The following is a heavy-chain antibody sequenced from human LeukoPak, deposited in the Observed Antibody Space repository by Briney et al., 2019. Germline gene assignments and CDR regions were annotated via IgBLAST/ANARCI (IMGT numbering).Heavy chain of an antibody. J-gene: IGHJ3*02. D-gene: IGHD3-10*01. CDR1: GYTFTSYG. CDR3: ARAPLWFGENGGAFDI. V-gene: IGHV1-18*01. Sequence: ASVKVSCKASGYTFTSYGISWVRQAPGQGLEWMGWISAYNGNTNYAQKLQGRVTMTTDTSTSTAYMELRSLRSDDTAVYYCARAPLWFGENGGAFDIWGQGTMVTVSS. CDR2: ISAYNGNT.